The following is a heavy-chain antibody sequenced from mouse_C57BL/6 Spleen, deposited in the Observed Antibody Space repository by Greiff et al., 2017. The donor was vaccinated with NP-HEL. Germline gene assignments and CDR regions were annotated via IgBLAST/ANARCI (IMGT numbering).Heavy chain of an antibody. CDR2: INPSNGGT. V-gene: IGHV1-53*01. D-gene: IGHD2-1*01. CDR1: GYTFTSYW. J-gene: IGHJ4*01. Sequence: QVQLQQPGTELVKPGASVKLSCKASGYTFTSYWMHWVKQRPGQGLEWIGNINPSNGGTNYNEKFKSKATLTVDKSSSTACMQLSSLTSEDSAVYYCARSKIYYGNYYAMDYWGQGTSVTVSS. CDR3: ARSKIYYGNYYAMDY.